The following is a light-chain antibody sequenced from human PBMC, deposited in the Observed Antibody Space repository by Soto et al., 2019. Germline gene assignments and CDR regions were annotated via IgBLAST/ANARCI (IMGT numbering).Light chain of an antibody. J-gene: IGLJ3*02. Sequence: QSALTQPPSASGSPGQSVTISCTGTSSDVGAYKYVSWYQQYPGKAPKLRIYEVSKRPSGVHDRFSGSKSGNTASLTVSGLQAEDEADYYCTSYVGSDIWVFGGGTKLTVL. CDR2: EVS. CDR1: SSDVGAYKY. CDR3: TSYVGSDIWV. V-gene: IGLV2-8*01.